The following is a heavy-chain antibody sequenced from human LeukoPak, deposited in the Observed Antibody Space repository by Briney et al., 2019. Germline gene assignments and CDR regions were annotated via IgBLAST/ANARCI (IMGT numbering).Heavy chain of an antibody. CDR3: AKGQGYNYGDSIDY. Sequence: GGSLRLSCAASGFTFNNYAMTWVRQAPGKGLEWGSVINGGGSSYYADSVKGRFTVSRDNSKNTLSLQMNSLRDEDTAVYYCAKGQGYNYGDSIDYWGQGTLVTVSS. D-gene: IGHD5-18*01. V-gene: IGHV3-23*01. J-gene: IGHJ4*02. CDR2: INGGGSS. CDR1: GFTFNNYA.